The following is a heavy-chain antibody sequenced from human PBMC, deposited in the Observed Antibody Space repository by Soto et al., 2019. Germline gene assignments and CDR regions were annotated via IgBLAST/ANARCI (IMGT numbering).Heavy chain of an antibody. Sequence: EVQLLESGGGLLQPGGSLXLXXAASGFTFSSYAMSWVRQAPGKGLEWVSAISGSGGSTYYADSVKGRXXXXRXXXXXXXXXXXXXXXXXXXXXXXXXXXXXXXNSGSXCXXDIXXQGXXXTV. V-gene: IGHV3-23*01. CDR3: XXXXXXXNSGSXCXXDI. D-gene: IGHD1-26*01. CDR2: ISGSGGST. CDR1: GFTFSSYA. J-gene: IGHJ3*02.